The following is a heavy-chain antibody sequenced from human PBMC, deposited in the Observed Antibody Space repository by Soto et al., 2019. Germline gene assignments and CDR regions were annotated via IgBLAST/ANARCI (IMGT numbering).Heavy chain of an antibody. J-gene: IGHJ4*02. CDR1: GFSVSNAW. V-gene: IGHV3-15*07. CDR2: IKSKTDGATT. Sequence: GGSLRLSCAASGFSVSNAWMNWVRQAPGKGLEWVGRIKSKTDGATTDYAAPVKGRFTISRDDSKNTLYVQMNSLKTEDTGVYYCTTGATAVTPSYWGQGTLVTVSS. D-gene: IGHD4-17*01. CDR3: TTGATAVTPSY.